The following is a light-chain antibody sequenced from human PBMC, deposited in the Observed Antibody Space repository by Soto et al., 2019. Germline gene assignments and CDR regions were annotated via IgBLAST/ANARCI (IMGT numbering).Light chain of an antibody. Sequence: QSALTPPASVSRTSGLPITISCTGKSSDIGGYNYVSWYQQHPGKASKLMIYDVSNRPSGVSNRFSGSKSGNTASLTISGLQAEDEADYYCSSYTSSSTLYVFGTGTKVTVL. V-gene: IGLV2-14*01. CDR3: SSYTSSSTLYV. CDR1: SSDIGGYNY. CDR2: DVS. J-gene: IGLJ1*01.